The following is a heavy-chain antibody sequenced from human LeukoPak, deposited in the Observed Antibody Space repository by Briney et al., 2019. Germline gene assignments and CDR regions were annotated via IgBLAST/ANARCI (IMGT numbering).Heavy chain of an antibody. V-gene: IGHV4-34*01. D-gene: IGHD3-22*01. CDR3: ARGYYDSSGTFDY. Sequence: PSETLSLTCAVYGGSFSGYYWSWIRQPPGKGLEWIGEINHSGSTNYNPSLKSRVTISVDTSKNQFSLKLSSVAAADTAVYYCARGYYDSSGTFDYWGQGTLVTVSS. CDR2: INHSGST. J-gene: IGHJ4*02. CDR1: GGSFSGYY.